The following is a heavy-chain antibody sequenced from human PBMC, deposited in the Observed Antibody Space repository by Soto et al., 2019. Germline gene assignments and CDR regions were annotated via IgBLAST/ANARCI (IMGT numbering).Heavy chain of an antibody. CDR3: AVFNSDAFDI. CDR1: GYTFTSYG. J-gene: IGHJ3*02. D-gene: IGHD1-1*01. Sequence: ASVKVSCKASGYTFTSYGISWVRQAPGQGLEWMGIINPSGGSTSYAQKFQGRVTMTRDTSTSTVYMELSSLRSEDTAVYYCAVFNSDAFDIWGQGTMVTVSS. CDR2: INPSGGST. V-gene: IGHV1-46*01.